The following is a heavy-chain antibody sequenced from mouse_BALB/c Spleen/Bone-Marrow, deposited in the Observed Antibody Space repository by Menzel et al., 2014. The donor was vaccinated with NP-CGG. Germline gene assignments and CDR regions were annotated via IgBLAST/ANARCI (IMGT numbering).Heavy chain of an antibody. CDR1: GFNIKDTY. CDR3: AAYYRHLAWFAY. V-gene: IGHV14-3*02. J-gene: IGHJ3*01. CDR2: IDPANGNT. Sequence: EVQRVESGAELVKPGASVKLSCTASGFNIKDTYMHWVKRRPEQGLEWIGRIDPANGNTKYDPKFQGKATITADTSSNTAYLQLSSLTSEDTAVYYCAAYYRHLAWFAYWGQGTLVTVSA. D-gene: IGHD2-14*01.